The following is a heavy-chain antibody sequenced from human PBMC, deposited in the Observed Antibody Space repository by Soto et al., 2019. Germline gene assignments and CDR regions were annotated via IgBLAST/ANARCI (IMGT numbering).Heavy chain of an antibody. J-gene: IGHJ2*01. D-gene: IGHD3-10*01. CDR2: IKGDGSIT. CDR1: GFTFSTYW. CDR3: ARGGCGASYFDL. V-gene: IGHV3-74*01. Sequence: EVQLVESGGGLVQPGGSLRLSCAASGFTFSTYWMHWIRQAPGKGLVWVSRIKGDGSITNYADSVKGRFTISRDNAKNTVYLQMNSLRAEDTAVYYCARGGCGASYFDLWGRGTLVTVSS.